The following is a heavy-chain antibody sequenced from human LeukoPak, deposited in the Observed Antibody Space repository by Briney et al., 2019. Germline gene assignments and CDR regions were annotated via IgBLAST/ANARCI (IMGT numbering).Heavy chain of an antibody. CDR1: GFTFSSYS. J-gene: IGHJ3*02. V-gene: IGHV3-21*01. CDR2: ISSSSYI. Sequence: PGGSLRLSCAASGFTFSSYSMNWVRQAPGKGLEWVSSISSSSYIYYADSVKGRFTISRDNAKNSLYLQMNSLRAEDTAVYYCARDYGDPRDAFDIWGQGTMVTVSS. CDR3: ARDYGDPRDAFDI. D-gene: IGHD4-17*01.